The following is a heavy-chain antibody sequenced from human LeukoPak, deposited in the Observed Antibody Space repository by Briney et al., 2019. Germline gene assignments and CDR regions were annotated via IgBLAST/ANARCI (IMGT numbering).Heavy chain of an antibody. CDR1: GYTFTSYG. Sequence: ASVKVSCKASGYTFTSYGISWVRQAPGQGLEWMGWISAYNGNTNYAQKLQGRVTMTTDTSTSTAYMGLRSLRSDDTAVYYCARYYGSGSYNGMDVWGKGTTVTVSS. CDR2: ISAYNGNT. V-gene: IGHV1-18*04. D-gene: IGHD3-10*01. J-gene: IGHJ6*04. CDR3: ARYYGSGSYNGMDV.